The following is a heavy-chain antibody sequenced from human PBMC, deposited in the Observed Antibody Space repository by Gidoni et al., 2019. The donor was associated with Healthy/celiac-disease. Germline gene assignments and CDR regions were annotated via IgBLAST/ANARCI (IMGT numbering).Heavy chain of an antibody. J-gene: IGHJ3*02. Sequence: AISGSGGSTYYADSVKGRFTISRDNSKNTLYLQMNSLRAEDTAVYYCAKVGYYYDSSGYYDAFDIWGQGTMVTVSS. CDR3: AKVGYYYDSSGYYDAFDI. D-gene: IGHD3-22*01. CDR2: ISGSGGST. V-gene: IGHV3-23*01.